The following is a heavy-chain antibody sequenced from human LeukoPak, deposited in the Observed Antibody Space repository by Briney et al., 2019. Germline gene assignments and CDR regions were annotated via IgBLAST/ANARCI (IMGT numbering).Heavy chain of an antibody. Sequence: PSETLSLTCTVSGGSISSYYWSWIPQPPGKGLEWIGYIDYSGSTIHNPSLKSRVTISVNTSKNQFSLQLTSVTAADTAVYYCGRSGGLYTSTWYFPGWGQGTLVTASS. V-gene: IGHV4-59*01. D-gene: IGHD6-13*01. CDR3: GRSGGLYTSTWYFPG. J-gene: IGHJ1*01. CDR1: GGSISSYY. CDR2: IDYSGST.